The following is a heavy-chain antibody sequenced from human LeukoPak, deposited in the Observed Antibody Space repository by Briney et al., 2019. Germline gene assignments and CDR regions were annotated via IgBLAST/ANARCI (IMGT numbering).Heavy chain of an antibody. CDR1: GFTFSSYA. D-gene: IGHD1-26*01. CDR2: ISSNGGST. V-gene: IGHV3-64D*09. Sequence: PGGSLALSCSASGFTFSSYAMHWVRQARGKGREYVSAISSNGGSTYYAVSVKGRFTISRDNCKNTLYLQMSSLRAEDTAVYYCVKGNRWSYQALDYWGQGTRVSVSS. J-gene: IGHJ4*02. CDR3: VKGNRWSYQALDY.